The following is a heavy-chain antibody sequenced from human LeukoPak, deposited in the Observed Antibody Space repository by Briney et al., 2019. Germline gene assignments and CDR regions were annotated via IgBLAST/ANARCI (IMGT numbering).Heavy chain of an antibody. J-gene: IGHJ6*03. CDR3: ATGGSSWPPLMDV. CDR1: GGSISSYY. Sequence: SETLSLTCTVSGGSISSYYWSWIRQPPGKGLEWIGYIYYSGSTTYNPSLKSRVTISVATSKNQFSLKLNSVTAADTAVYFCATGGSSWPPLMDVWGKGTTVTVSS. V-gene: IGHV4-59*01. D-gene: IGHD6-13*01. CDR2: IYYSGST.